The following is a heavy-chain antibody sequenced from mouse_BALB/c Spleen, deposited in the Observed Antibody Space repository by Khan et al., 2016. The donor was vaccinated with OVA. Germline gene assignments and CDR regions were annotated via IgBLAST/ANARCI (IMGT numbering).Heavy chain of an antibody. Sequence: QIQLVQSGPELKKPGETVNISCKASGYTFTDYSMHWVKQAPGKGLKWMGWINTETGEPTYADDFKGRFSFSLETSASTAYLHINNLTNEDTATYCCASVTYWGQGTLVTVSA. CDR2: INTETGEP. CDR3: ASVTY. CDR1: GYTFTDYS. J-gene: IGHJ3*01. V-gene: IGHV9-2-1*01.